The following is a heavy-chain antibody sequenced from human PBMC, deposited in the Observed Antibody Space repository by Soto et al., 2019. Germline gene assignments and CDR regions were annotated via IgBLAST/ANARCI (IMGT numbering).Heavy chain of an antibody. CDR1: GFTFSSYS. Sequence: VGSLRLSCAASGFTFSSYSMYWVRQAPGKGLEWVATISYDGGNKYYADSVKGRFTISRDNSKNTLYLQMNSLRPEDTAVSYCARAGSGNYYKHYYYYAMDVWGQGTRVTVSS. V-gene: IGHV3-30-3*01. J-gene: IGHJ6*02. CDR2: ISYDGGNK. D-gene: IGHD3-10*01. CDR3: ARAGSGNYYKHYYYYAMDV.